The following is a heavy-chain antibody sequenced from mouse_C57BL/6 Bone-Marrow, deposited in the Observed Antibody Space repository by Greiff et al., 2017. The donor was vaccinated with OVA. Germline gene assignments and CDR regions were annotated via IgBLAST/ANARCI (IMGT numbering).Heavy chain of an antibody. V-gene: IGHV1-54*01. CDR1: GYAFTTYL. J-gene: IGHJ1*03. D-gene: IGHD1-1*01. CDR3: AREESVGRERDGYFDV. Sequence: QVQLQQSGAELVRPGTSVKVSCKASGYAFTTYLIEWVKQRPGQGLEWIGVINPGSGGTNYNEKFKGKATLTADKSSSTAYMQLSSLTSEDSAVYFCAREESVGRERDGYFDVWGTGTTVTVSS. CDR2: INPGSGGT.